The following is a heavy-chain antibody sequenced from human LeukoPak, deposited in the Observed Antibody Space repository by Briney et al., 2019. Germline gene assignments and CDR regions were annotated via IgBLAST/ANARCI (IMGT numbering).Heavy chain of an antibody. J-gene: IGHJ4*02. CDR3: ARDRGVPAVFDY. D-gene: IGHD3-10*01. CDR2: FNPEEGET. V-gene: IGHV1-24*01. Sequence: ASVKVSCKVSGYTLTELSMHWVRQAPGKGLEWMGGFNPEEGETIYAQKFQGRVTMTEDTSTDTAYMELSSLTSEDTAVYYCARDRGVPAVFDYWGQGTLITVSS. CDR1: GYTLTELS.